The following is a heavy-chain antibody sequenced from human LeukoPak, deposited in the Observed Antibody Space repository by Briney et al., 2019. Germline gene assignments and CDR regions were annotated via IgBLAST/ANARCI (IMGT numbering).Heavy chain of an antibody. D-gene: IGHD3-10*01. CDR1: GFTVSSYW. CDR3: AQGHLWFGELLEGY. CDR2: INSDGSST. Sequence: GGSPRLSCAASGFTVSSYWMHWVRQAPGKGLVWVSRINSDGSSTSYADSVKGRFTISRDNAKNTLYLQMNSLRAEDTAVYYCAQGHLWFGELLEGYWGQGTLVTVSS. J-gene: IGHJ4*02. V-gene: IGHV3-74*01.